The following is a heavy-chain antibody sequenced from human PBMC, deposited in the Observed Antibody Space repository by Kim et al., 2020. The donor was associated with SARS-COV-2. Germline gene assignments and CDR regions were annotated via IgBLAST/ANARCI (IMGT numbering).Heavy chain of an antibody. V-gene: IGHV3-30-3*01. J-gene: IGHJ3*02. D-gene: IGHD6-19*01. CDR3: AREPPSSGWGDAFDI. CDR2: ISYDGINK. Sequence: GGSLRLSCAAPGFTFSSYEMHWVRQAPGKGLEWVAVISYDGINKYYADSAKGRFTISRDNSEKRLYLQVNSLRAEDTALYYCAREPPSSGWGDAFDIWGQGTMVTVSS. CDR1: GFTFSSYE.